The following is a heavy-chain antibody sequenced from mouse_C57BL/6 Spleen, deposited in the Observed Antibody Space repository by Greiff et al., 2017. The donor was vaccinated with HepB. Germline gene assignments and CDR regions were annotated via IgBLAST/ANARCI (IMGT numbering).Heavy chain of an antibody. CDR2: IDPSDSYT. CDR1: GYTFTTSW. J-gene: IGHJ3*01. CDR3: ARGTPWFAY. Sequence: QVQLQQPGAERVRPGTSGRLSGKAPGYTFTTSWRHGVKQRPGQGLEWIGVIDPSDSYTNYNQKFKGKATLTVDTSSSTAYMQLSSLTSEDSAVYYCARGTPWFAYWGQGTLVTVSA. V-gene: IGHV1-59*01.